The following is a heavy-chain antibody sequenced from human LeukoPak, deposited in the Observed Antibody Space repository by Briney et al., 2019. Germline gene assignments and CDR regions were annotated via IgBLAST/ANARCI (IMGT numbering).Heavy chain of an antibody. J-gene: IGHJ4*02. CDR3: ARSIKGRGYSYGYGA. CDR2: ISAYNGNT. D-gene: IGHD5-18*01. V-gene: IGHV1-18*01. CDR1: GYTFTSYG. Sequence: ASVKVSCKASGYTFTSYGISWVRQAPGQGLEWMGWISAYNGNTNYAQKLQGRVTMTTDTSTSTAYMELRSLRSDDTAVYCCARSIKGRGYSYGYGAWGQGTLVTVSS.